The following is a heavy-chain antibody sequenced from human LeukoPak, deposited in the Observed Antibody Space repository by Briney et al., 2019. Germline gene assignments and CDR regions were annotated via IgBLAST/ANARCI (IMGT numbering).Heavy chain of an antibody. CDR1: GFTLSSYA. CDR3: ARAHDYELQYDY. Sequence: QPGGSLRLSCVGSGFTLSSYAMSWVRQAPGKGLEWVSSISVSGDTTDYADSVKGQFTISRDNSKNTVYLQMNSLRGDDTAVYYCARAHDYELQYDYWGQGTLVTVSS. D-gene: IGHD5-12*01. CDR2: ISVSGDTT. J-gene: IGHJ4*02. V-gene: IGHV3-23*01.